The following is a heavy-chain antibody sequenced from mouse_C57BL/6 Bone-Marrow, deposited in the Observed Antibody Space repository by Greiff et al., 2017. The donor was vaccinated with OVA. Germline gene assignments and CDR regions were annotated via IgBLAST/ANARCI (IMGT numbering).Heavy chain of an antibody. J-gene: IGHJ3*01. D-gene: IGHD1-1*01. CDR2: INPNNGGT. CDR3: ARRGYYYGSSYVGFAY. V-gene: IGHV1-18*01. CDR1: GYTFTDYN. Sequence: EVQLQQSGPELVKPGASVKIPCKASGYTFTDYNMDWVKQSHGKSLEWIGDINPNNGGTIYNQKFKGKATLTVVKSSSTAYMELRSLTSEDTAVYYCARRGYYYGSSYVGFAYWGQGTLVTVSA.